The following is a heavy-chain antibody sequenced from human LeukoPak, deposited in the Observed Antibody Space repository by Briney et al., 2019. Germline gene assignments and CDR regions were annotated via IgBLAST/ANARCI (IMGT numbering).Heavy chain of an antibody. Sequence: PSETLFHTCTLSGDYISSSSYYWGWIRQPPGKGLEWIGDIYYSGSTYYNASLKGRVSISIDTSNNHFSLHLRSLTAADTALYYCARRRYYDSTGYLDWGHGTLVTVSS. V-gene: IGHV4-39*02. CDR1: GDYISSSSYY. CDR3: ARRRYYDSTGYLD. J-gene: IGHJ1*01. D-gene: IGHD3-22*01. CDR2: IYYSGST.